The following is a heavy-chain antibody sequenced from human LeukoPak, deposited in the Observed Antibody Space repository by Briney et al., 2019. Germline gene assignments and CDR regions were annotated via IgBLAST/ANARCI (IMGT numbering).Heavy chain of an antibody. CDR1: GGSISSSSYY. V-gene: IGHV4-39*01. Sequence: SETLFLTCTVSGGSISSSSYYWGWIRQPPGKGLEWIGSIYYSGSTYYNPSLKSRVTISVDTSKNQFSLKLSSVTAADTAVYYCARLLLWFGELPYYFDYWGQGTLVTVSS. J-gene: IGHJ4*02. CDR2: IYYSGST. CDR3: ARLLLWFGELPYYFDY. D-gene: IGHD3-10*01.